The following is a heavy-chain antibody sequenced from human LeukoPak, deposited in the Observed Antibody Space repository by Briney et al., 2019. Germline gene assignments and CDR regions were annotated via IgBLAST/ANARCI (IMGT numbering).Heavy chain of an antibody. V-gene: IGHV1-18*01. CDR2: ISAYNGKT. Sequence: ASVKVSRKTSGHTFTSYGITWVRQAPGQGLEWMGWISAYNGKTDYARKLQERVTMTTDTSTSTAYMELRSLRSGDTAVYYCARCWPSDRGYCDYWGQGTLVTVSS. CDR3: ARCWPSDRGYCDY. CDR1: GHTFTSYG. J-gene: IGHJ4*02.